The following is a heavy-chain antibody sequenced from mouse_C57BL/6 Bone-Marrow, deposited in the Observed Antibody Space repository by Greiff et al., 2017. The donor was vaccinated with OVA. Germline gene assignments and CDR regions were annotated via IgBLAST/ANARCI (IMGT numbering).Heavy chain of an antibody. CDR2: INPSNGGT. D-gene: IGHD1-1*01. Sequence: QVQLQQPGTDLVKPGASVKLSCKASGYPFTSYWMHWVKQRPGQGLEWIGNINPSNGGTNYNEKFKSKATLTVDKSSSTAYMQLSSLTSEDSAFYYCAIPSLITTVVEWYYFDYWGQGTTLTVSS. J-gene: IGHJ2*01. CDR3: AIPSLITTVVEWYYFDY. CDR1: GYPFTSYW. V-gene: IGHV1-53*01.